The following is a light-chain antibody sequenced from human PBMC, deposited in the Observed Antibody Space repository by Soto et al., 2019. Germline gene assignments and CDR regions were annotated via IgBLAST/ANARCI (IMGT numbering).Light chain of an antibody. CDR2: DVS. V-gene: IGLV2-14*03. CDR3: SSYTSTSPWV. Sequence: QSALTQPASVSGSPGQSITISCTGTSSDVGAYNYVSWYQHPPGKAPKLMIYDVSNRPSGVSRRFSGSKSGNTASLTISWLQAEDEADYYCSSYTSTSPWVFGGGTKLTVL. J-gene: IGLJ3*02. CDR1: SSDVGAYNY.